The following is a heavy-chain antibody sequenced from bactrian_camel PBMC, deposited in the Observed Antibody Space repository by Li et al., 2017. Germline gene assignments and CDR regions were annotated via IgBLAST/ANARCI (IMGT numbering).Heavy chain of an antibody. Sequence: HVQLVESGGGSVQAGGSLRLSCSTAGYSVSDFCMGWIRQAPGKGREGVASVDAEGDTSYVDSVKGRFIISKNDANNTIFLQMNSLKPEDSAMYYCAATKRSPGIFYGRLWDGNYNYWGQGTQVTVS. CDR3: AATKRSPGIFYGRLWDGNYNY. V-gene: IGHV3S26*01. J-gene: IGHJ4*01. CDR1: GYSVSDFC. D-gene: IGHD5*01. CDR2: VDAEGDT.